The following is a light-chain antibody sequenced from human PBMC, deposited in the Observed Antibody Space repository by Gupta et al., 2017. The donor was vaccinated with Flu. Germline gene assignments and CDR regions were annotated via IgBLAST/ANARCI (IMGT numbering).Light chain of an antibody. CDR1: SGGIASNY. V-gene: IGLV6-57*03. CDR2: EHN. Sequence: NFMLTQPHSVSESPGETVTLSGTRSSGGIASNYVQWYQQRPGSVPTAVIYEHNQRPSGVADRFSGSIDISSNSASLTISGLKAEDEADYYCQTSDNHDRVFGGGTKLTVL. J-gene: IGLJ3*02. CDR3: QTSDNHDRV.